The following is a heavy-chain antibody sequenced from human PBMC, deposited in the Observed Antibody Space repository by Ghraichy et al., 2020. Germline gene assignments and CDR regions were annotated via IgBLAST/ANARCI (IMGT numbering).Heavy chain of an antibody. V-gene: IGHV4-34*01. J-gene: IGHJ4*01. CDR3: ARGSQLAGTR. D-gene: IGHD6-19*01. CDR2: INHSGST. Sequence: SQTLSLTCAVYGGSFSGYYWSWIRQPPGKGLEWIGEINHSGSTNYNPSLKSRVTISVDTSKNQFSLKLSSVTAADTAVYYCARGSQLAGTRWGQEPWSPSPQ. CDR1: GGSFSGYY.